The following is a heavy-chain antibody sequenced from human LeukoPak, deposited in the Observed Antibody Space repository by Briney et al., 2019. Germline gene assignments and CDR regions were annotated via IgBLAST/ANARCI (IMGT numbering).Heavy chain of an antibody. J-gene: IGHJ4*02. CDR1: GFSLSNHW. CDR3: ARDGSLPDY. V-gene: IGHV3-74*01. CDR2: ITTDGSDT. Sequence: PGGSLRLSYTASGFSLSNHWMHWVRQAPGRGLVWVSRITTDGSDTSYADSVKGRFTTSRDNAKNTMYLQMNSLAAEDTAVYFCARDGSLPDYWGQGTLVTVSS.